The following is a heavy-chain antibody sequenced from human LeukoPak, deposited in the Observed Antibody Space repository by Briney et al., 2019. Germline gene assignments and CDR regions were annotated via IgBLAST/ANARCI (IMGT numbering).Heavy chain of an antibody. J-gene: IGHJ3*02. D-gene: IGHD5-12*01. CDR1: GDSVSSNSAA. Sequence: SQTLSLTCAISGDSVSSNSAAWNWIRQSPSRGLEWLGRTYYRSKWYNDYAVSVKSRITINPGTSKNQFSLQLNSVTPEDTAVYYCASSSGYSGYDSAGYAFDIWGQGTMVTVSS. CDR2: TYYRSKWYN. V-gene: IGHV6-1*01. CDR3: ASSSGYSGYDSAGYAFDI.